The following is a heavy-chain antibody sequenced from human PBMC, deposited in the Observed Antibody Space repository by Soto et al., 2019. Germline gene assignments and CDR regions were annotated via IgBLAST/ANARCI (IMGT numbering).Heavy chain of an antibody. J-gene: IGHJ6*02. D-gene: IGHD2-2*02. CDR3: ARAIVVVPAAIVHYYYYGMDG. V-gene: IGHV1-69*06. Sequence: SVKVSCKASGGTFSSYAISWVRQAPGQGLEWMGGLIPIFGTANYAQKFQGRVTITADKSTSTAYMELSSLRSEDTAVYYCARAIVVVPAAIVHYYYYGMDGWGQGTTVTVSS. CDR2: LIPIFGTA. CDR1: GGTFSSYA.